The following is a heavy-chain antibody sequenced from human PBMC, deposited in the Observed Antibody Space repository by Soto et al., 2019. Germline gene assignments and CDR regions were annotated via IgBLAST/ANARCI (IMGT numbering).Heavy chain of an antibody. Sequence: QVQLVQSGAEVKKPGASVKVSCKASGYTFTSYDINWVRQATGQGLEWMGWMNPNSGNTGYAQKFQGRVTMTRNTSISTAYMELSSLRSEDTAVCYCARGRRPSAVAGQYNWFDPWGQGTLVTVSS. J-gene: IGHJ5*02. D-gene: IGHD6-19*01. V-gene: IGHV1-8*01. CDR3: ARGRRPSAVAGQYNWFDP. CDR2: MNPNSGNT. CDR1: GYTFTSYD.